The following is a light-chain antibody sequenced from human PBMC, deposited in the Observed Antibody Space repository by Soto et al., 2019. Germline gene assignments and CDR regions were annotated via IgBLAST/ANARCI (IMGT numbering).Light chain of an antibody. CDR3: SSYTTSSTRV. J-gene: IGLJ1*01. V-gene: IGLV2-14*01. Sequence: QSALAQPASVSGSPGQSIAISCTGSSSDIGIYKYVSWYQQHPGKAPKLIIYEVSNRPSGVSNRFSGSKSGNTASLTISGLQAEDEADYYCSSYTTSSTRVFGTGTKVTVL. CDR1: SSDIGIYKY. CDR2: EVS.